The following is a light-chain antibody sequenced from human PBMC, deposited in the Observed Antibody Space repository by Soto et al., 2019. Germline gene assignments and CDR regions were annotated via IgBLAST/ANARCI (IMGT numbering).Light chain of an antibody. Sequence: QSALTQPPSASGSPGQSVTISCTGTSSDVGGYNYVSWYQQHAGKAPKLMISEVSKRPSGVPDRFSGSKSGNTASLTVSGLQAEDEADYYSRSYAGSNNLVFGTGTKVTVL. J-gene: IGLJ1*01. V-gene: IGLV2-8*01. CDR1: SSDVGGYNY. CDR3: RSYAGSNNLV. CDR2: EVS.